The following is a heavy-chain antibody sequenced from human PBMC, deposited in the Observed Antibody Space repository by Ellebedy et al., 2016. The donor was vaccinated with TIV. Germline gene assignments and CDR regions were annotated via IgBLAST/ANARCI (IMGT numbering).Heavy chain of an antibody. CDR2: ITPNSGGT. J-gene: IGHJ2*01. CDR1: GYTFTVYY. Sequence: AASVKVSCKASGYTFTVYYMHWVRQAPGQGLEWMGWITPNSGGTNYAQIFQGRVTMTRDTSITTAYMELRRLRFDDTAVYYCARAPSRRPNWYFDLWGRGTLVSVSS. V-gene: IGHV1-2*02. CDR3: ARAPSRRPNWYFDL.